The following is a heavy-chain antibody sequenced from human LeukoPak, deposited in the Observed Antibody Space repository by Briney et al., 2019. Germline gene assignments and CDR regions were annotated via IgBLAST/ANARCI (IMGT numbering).Heavy chain of an antibody. CDR2: ISSSSSYI. CDR3: AKDSLYDYVWGSYRLFDY. CDR1: GFTFSSYS. J-gene: IGHJ4*02. Sequence: GGSLRLSCAASGFTFSSYSMNWVRQAPGKGLEWVSSISSSSSYIYYADSVKGRFTISRDNSKNTLYLQMNSLRAEDTAVYYCAKDSLYDYVWGSYRLFDYWGQGTLVTVSS. V-gene: IGHV3-21*04. D-gene: IGHD3-16*02.